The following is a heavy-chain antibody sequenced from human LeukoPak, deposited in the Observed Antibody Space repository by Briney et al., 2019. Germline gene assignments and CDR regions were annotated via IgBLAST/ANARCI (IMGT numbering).Heavy chain of an antibody. CDR1: GGSMGSYF. CDR3: ARERHIASDSFDI. V-gene: IGHV4-4*07. D-gene: IGHD2-21*01. CDR2: FYSSGNN. Sequence: SETLSLTCLVSGGSMGSYFWSWIRQPAGKGLEWIGRFYSSGNNNYNPSLRSRVTMSADTSKNQFSLELTSVTAADTAVYYCARERHIASDSFDIWGPGTLVTVSS. J-gene: IGHJ3*02.